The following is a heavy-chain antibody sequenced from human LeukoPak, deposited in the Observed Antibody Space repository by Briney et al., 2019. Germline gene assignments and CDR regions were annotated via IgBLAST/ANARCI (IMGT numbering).Heavy chain of an antibody. Sequence: VASVKVSCKASGGTFSSYAISWVRQAPGQGLEWMGGIIPVFGTSNYAQKFQGRVTITADESTRTAYMELNSLRSEDTAVYYCARVTGGRYCSTTCCCMRGWFDPWGQGTLVTVSS. CDR1: GGTFSSYA. CDR3: ARVTGGRYCSTTCCCMRGWFDP. V-gene: IGHV1-69*13. D-gene: IGHD2-2*01. J-gene: IGHJ5*02. CDR2: IIPVFGTS.